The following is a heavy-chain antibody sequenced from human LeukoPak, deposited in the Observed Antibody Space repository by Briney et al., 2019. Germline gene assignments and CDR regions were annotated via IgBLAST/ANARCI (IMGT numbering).Heavy chain of an antibody. CDR3: ARGHYGMDV. Sequence: GGSLRLSCAASGFTFSDYYMSWIRQVPGKGLEWVSYISTSSSYTYYADSVKGRFTISRDNTKNSLYLQMNSLRAEDTAVYDCARGHYGMDVWGQGNTVTVSS. V-gene: IGHV3-11*03. CDR2: ISTSSSYT. CDR1: GFTFSDYY. J-gene: IGHJ6*02.